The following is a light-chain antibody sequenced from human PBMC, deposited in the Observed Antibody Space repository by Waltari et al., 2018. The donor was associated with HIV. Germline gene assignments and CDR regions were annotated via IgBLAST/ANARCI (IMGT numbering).Light chain of an antibody. CDR2: EDD. V-gene: IGLV6-57*01. CDR1: SGSIGSNY. J-gene: IGLJ1*01. Sequence: FMLTQPRSVSESPGKTVTISCTRSSGSIGSNYVQWYQQRPGSSPTIVIYEDDQRPSGVPGRFSGSIDRSSNSASLTISGLMTEDEADYYCQSYDSNTRIFGTGTKVTVL. CDR3: QSYDSNTRI.